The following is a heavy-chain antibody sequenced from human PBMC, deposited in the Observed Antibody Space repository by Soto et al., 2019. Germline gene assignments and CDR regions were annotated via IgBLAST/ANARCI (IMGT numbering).Heavy chain of an antibody. Sequence: EAPLLESGGGLVLPGGSLRLSCAVSGFTFNNYAMSWVRQPPGKGLEWVSSITSSGGSTYYADSVKGRLTISRDNSENTLYLQMNSLRVEDTAVYYCAKRKYGDYVGGFDRWGQGTLVTVSS. D-gene: IGHD4-17*01. J-gene: IGHJ4*02. CDR1: GFTFNNYA. CDR3: AKRKYGDYVGGFDR. V-gene: IGHV3-23*01. CDR2: ITSSGGST.